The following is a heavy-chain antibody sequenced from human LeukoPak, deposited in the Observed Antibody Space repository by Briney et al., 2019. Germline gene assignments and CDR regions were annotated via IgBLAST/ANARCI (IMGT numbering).Heavy chain of an antibody. V-gene: IGHV4-59*08. CDR3: ARRGSGKYFDQ. CDR2: IYYSGNT. D-gene: IGHD3-10*01. CDR1: SGSFGRYY. J-gene: IGHJ4*02. Sequence: SGTLSLTCTVSSGSFGRYYWSWIRQPPGKGLEWIGYIYYSGNTNYDPSLKSRVTISVDTSKNQFSLKLSSVTAADTAVYYCARRGSGKYFDQWGQGTLVTVSS.